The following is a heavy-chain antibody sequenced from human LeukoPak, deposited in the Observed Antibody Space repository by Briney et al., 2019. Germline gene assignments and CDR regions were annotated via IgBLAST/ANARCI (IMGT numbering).Heavy chain of an antibody. D-gene: IGHD6-13*01. CDR1: GYTFPNSW. CDR3: ARLGQYTSSWYKYDYFDY. Sequence: GESLHISCKGSGYTFPNSWIGWVRQLPGKGLEWVGSVYLGDSDTRYSPSFQGQVTISGDKSTTTAYLQWSSLKASDTAIYYCARLGQYTSSWYKYDYFDYWGQGTQVTVSS. CDR2: VYLGDSDT. J-gene: IGHJ4*02. V-gene: IGHV5-51*01.